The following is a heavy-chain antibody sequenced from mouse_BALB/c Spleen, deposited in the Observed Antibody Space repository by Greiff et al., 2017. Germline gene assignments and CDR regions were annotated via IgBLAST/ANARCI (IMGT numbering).Heavy chain of an antibody. D-gene: IGHD2-1*01. CDR1: GFSLTSYG. Sequence: VMLVESGPGLVAPSQSLSITCTVSGFSLTSYGVHWVRQPPGKGLEWLGVIWAGGSTNYNSALMSRLSISKDNSKSQVFLKMNSLQTDDTAMYYCARAPPPYGNYAMDYWGQGTSVTVSS. CDR3: ARAPPPYGNYAMDY. J-gene: IGHJ4*01. V-gene: IGHV2-9*02. CDR2: IWAGGST.